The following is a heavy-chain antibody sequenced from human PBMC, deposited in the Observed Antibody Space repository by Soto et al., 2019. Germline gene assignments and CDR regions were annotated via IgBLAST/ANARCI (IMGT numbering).Heavy chain of an antibody. CDR2: ISWNSGSI. Sequence: GGSLRLSCAASGFTFDDYAMHWVRQAPGKGLEWVSGISWNSGSIGYADSVKGRFTISRDNAKNSLYLQMNSLRAEDTALYYCAKGLDATYYYYYMDVWGKGTTVTVSS. D-gene: IGHD6-6*01. V-gene: IGHV3-9*01. J-gene: IGHJ6*03. CDR3: AKGLDATYYYYYMDV. CDR1: GFTFDDYA.